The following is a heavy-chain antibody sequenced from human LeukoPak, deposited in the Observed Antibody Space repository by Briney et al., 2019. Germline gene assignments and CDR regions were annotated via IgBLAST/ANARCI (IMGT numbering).Heavy chain of an antibody. CDR2: INPNSGGT. CDR3: ARSRSGTNWFDP. CDR1: GYTFTGYY. Sequence: GASVKVSCKASGYTFTGYYMHWVRQAPGHGLEWMGWINPNSGGTNYAQKFQGRVTMTRDTSISTAYMELSRLRSDDTAVYYCARSRSGTNWFDPWGQGTLVTVSS. D-gene: IGHD3-10*01. J-gene: IGHJ5*02. V-gene: IGHV1-2*02.